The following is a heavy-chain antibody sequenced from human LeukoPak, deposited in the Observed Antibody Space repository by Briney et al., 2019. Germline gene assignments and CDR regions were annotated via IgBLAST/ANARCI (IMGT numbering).Heavy chain of an antibody. D-gene: IGHD3-22*01. CDR2: IGTVGDT. Sequence: GGSLRLSCAASGFTFSSYDMHWVRQTTGKGLEWVSVIGTVGDTYYPGPVKGRFTISRENAKNSLYLQMNSLRAGDTAVYYCAGGLRYYYDSSGYYPTGYYGMDVWGQGTRSPSP. V-gene: IGHV3-13*01. CDR3: AGGLRYYYDSSGYYPTGYYGMDV. J-gene: IGHJ6*02. CDR1: GFTFSSYD.